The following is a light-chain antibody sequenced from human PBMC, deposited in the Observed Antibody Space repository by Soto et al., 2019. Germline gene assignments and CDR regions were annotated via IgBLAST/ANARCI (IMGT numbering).Light chain of an antibody. V-gene: IGKV1-39*01. CDR3: QQSYSTPLT. J-gene: IGKJ4*01. CDR2: AAS. Sequence: DIQFTQSPSSLSSSVLERFTITCRASQSISSYLNWYQQKPGKAPKLLIYAASSLQSGVPSRFSGSGSGTDFTLTISSLQPEDFATYYCQQSYSTPLTFGGGTKVDIK. CDR1: QSISSY.